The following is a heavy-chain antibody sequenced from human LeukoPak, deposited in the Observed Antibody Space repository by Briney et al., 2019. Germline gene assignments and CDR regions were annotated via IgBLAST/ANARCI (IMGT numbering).Heavy chain of an antibody. J-gene: IGHJ5*02. CDR2: IWFDGSNK. D-gene: IGHD3-10*01. CDR1: GFTFSNYG. CDR3: ARGVGSMVRGVFDP. V-gene: IGHV3-33*01. Sequence: GESLKISCAASGFTFSNYGMHWVRQAPGKGLEWVAVIWFDGSNKYDADSVKGRFTISRDNSKNTLYLQMNSLRAEDTAVYYCARGVGSMVRGVFDPWGQGTLVTVSS.